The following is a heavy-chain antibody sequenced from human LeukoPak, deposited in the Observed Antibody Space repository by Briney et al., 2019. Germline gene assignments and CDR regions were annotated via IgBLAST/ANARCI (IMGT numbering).Heavy chain of an antibody. D-gene: IGHD4-17*01. V-gene: IGHV1-2*06. CDR3: ARVMKATVRTSNFDY. J-gene: IGHJ4*02. Sequence: GAAVKVSCKASRYTFTDYYMYWVRQAPGQGLEWMGRINPNSGDTFYAQKFQGRVTMTRDTSISTAYMELSRLRSDDTAVYYCARVMKATVRTSNFDYWGQETLVTVSS. CDR2: INPNSGDT. CDR1: RYTFTDYY.